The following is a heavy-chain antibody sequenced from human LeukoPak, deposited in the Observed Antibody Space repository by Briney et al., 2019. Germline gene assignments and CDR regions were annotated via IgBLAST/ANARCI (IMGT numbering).Heavy chain of an antibody. Sequence: PGGSLRLSCAASAFTFSSYAMSWVRQAPGKGLEWVSSISGSGDNTYYGDSVKGRFTISRDNSKSTLYLQMNSLRAEDTAVYYCAKFFLQYSGYGAFDYWGQGTLVTVSS. D-gene: IGHD5-12*01. J-gene: IGHJ4*02. CDR3: AKFFLQYSGYGAFDY. CDR2: ISGSGDNT. V-gene: IGHV3-23*01. CDR1: AFTFSSYA.